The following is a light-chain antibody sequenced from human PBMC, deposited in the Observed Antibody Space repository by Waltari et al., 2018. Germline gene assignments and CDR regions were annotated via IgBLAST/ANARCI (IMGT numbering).Light chain of an antibody. CDR2: NND. Sequence: QSVLTQPPSASGPPGQRVTMSSSGSNSNIGSNYVYWSQQLPGTAPKLLIYNNDLRPSGVPDRISGSKSGTSASLAISGLRSEDEADYYCSSWDDSLSGVVLGGGTKLTVL. CDR3: SSWDDSLSGVV. CDR1: NSNIGSNY. J-gene: IGLJ2*01. V-gene: IGLV1-47*02.